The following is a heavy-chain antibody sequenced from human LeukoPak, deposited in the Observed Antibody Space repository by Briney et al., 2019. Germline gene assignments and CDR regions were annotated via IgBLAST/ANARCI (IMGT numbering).Heavy chain of an antibody. CDR3: ARDRGSSGFFYFDY. CDR1: GFTFSSDG. Sequence: PGGSLRLSCAGSGFTFSSDGMSWVRQAPGKGLEWVSAISSNGGSTYYANSVKGRFTISRDNSKNTLYLQMGSLRAEDMAVYYCARDRGSSGFFYFDYWGQGTLVTVSS. D-gene: IGHD6-19*01. CDR2: ISSNGGST. J-gene: IGHJ4*02. V-gene: IGHV3-64*01.